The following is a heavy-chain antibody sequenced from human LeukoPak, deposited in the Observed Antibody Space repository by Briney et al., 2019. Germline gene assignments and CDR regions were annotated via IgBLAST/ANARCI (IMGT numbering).Heavy chain of an antibody. CDR2: ISGRSSTI. J-gene: IGHJ5*02. CDR3: ARDLHGSPDR. D-gene: IGHD2-2*03. V-gene: IGHV3-48*01. CDR1: GFTFSRYS. Sequence: GGSLRLSCAASGFTFSRYSMSWVRQAPGKGLEWVSYISGRSSTIYYADCVKGRFTIYRDNAKNSLYLQMNSLRGEDTAIYYCARDLHGSPDRWGQGTLVTVSS.